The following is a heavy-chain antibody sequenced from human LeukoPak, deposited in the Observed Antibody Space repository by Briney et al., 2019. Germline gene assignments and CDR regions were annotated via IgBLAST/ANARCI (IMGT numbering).Heavy chain of an antibody. V-gene: IGHV3-11*01. Sequence: GGSLRLSCVGSGFSLSDYQLSCLRQAPGKGLEWISYIGNGGTSLYYADSVKGRFTTSRDNAKNSVYLQMNRLRGEDTAVYYYARDRGVWFGEFLYWGQGSLVTVSS. D-gene: IGHD3-10*01. CDR2: IGNGGTSL. CDR3: ARDRGVWFGEFLY. CDR1: GFSLSDYQ. J-gene: IGHJ4*02.